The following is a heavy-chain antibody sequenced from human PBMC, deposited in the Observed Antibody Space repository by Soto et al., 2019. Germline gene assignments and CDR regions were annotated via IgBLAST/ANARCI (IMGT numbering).Heavy chain of an antibody. CDR3: ARDLWGYCGTNCYPMDV. J-gene: IGHJ6*02. D-gene: IGHD2-21*02. V-gene: IGHV4-59*01. CDR1: GGSISGYY. CDR2: MYNTGST. Sequence: SETLSLTCTVSGGSISGYYWSWIRQPPGKGLEWIGYMYNTGSTVYNPSFKSRVTISVDTSKNQFSLKLNSVTAADTAVYYCARDLWGYCGTNCYPMDVWGQGTTVTVSS.